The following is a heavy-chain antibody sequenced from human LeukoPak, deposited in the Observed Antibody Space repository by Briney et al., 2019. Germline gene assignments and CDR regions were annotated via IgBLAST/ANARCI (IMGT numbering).Heavy chain of an antibody. J-gene: IGHJ6*04. CDR2: IYYSGST. CDR3: ARDSYYYGSGSYPDV. CDR1: GGSISSYY. Sequence: SETLSLTCTVSGGSISSYYWSWIRQPPGKGLEWIGYIYYSGSTNYNPSLKSRVTISVDTSKNQFSLKLSSVTAADTAVYYCARDSYYYGSGSYPDVWGKGTTVTVSS. V-gene: IGHV4-59*12. D-gene: IGHD3-10*01.